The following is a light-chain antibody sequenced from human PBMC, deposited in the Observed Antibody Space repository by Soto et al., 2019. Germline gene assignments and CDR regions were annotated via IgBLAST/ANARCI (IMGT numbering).Light chain of an antibody. CDR1: QNIDNW. CDR3: QEYNSY. CDR2: RAS. Sequence: QMTQSPHTLSASVGDRVTITCRASQNIDNWLAWYQHKPGKPPKLLIYRASSLETGVPSRFSGSGSGTEFSLTISNLQPDDSATYYGQEYNSYFGGGTKVEIK. J-gene: IGKJ4*01. V-gene: IGKV1-5*03.